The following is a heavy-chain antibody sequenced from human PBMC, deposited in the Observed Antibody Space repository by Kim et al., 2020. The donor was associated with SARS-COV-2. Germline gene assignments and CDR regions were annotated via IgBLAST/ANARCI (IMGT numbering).Heavy chain of an antibody. Sequence: GGSLRLSCAASGFTFSSYWMSWVRQAPGKGLEWVANIKQDGSEKYYVDSVKGRFTISRDNAKNSLYLQMNSLRAEDTAVYYCARERRLWFGESYYYGMDVWGQGTTVTVSS. V-gene: IGHV3-7*03. J-gene: IGHJ6*02. CDR2: IKQDGSEK. D-gene: IGHD3-10*01. CDR1: GFTFSSYW. CDR3: ARERRLWFGESYYYGMDV.